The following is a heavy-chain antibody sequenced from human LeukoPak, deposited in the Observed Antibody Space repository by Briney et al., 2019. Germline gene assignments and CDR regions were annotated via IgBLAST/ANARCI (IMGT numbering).Heavy chain of an antibody. D-gene: IGHD2-2*01. V-gene: IGHV3-30*02. CDR2: IRYDGSDT. J-gene: IGHJ4*02. Sequence: GGSLRLSCAASGFTFSSYGMHWVRQTPGKGLEWVTFIRYDGSDTYYADSVKGRFTISRDNSKNTLFLQMSSLRSEDTAVYYCAKDPLRRRDQPTSYFDFWGQGTLVTVSS. CDR3: AKDPLRRRDQPTSYFDF. CDR1: GFTFSSYG.